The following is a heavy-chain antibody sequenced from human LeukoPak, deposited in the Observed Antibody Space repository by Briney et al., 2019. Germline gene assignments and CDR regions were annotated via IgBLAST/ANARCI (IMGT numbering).Heavy chain of an antibody. Sequence: GGSLRLSCAASGFTFSSYSMNWVRQAPGKGLEWVSYISSSSSTIYYADSVKGRFTISRDNAKNSLYLQMNSLRAEDTAVYYCARRHSTYIDYWGQGTLVTVSS. J-gene: IGHJ4*02. CDR1: GFTFSSYS. CDR2: ISSSSSTI. D-gene: IGHD6-13*01. V-gene: IGHV3-48*04. CDR3: ARRHSTYIDY.